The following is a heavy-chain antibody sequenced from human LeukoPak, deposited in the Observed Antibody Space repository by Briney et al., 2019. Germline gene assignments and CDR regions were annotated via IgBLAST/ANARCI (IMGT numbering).Heavy chain of an antibody. Sequence: GGSLRLSCAASGFTFSSYAMHWVRQAPGKGLEWVAVISYDGSNKYYADSVKGRFTISRDNSKNTLYLQMNSLRAEDTAVYYCARPLRAPPRPYYYYYGMDVWGQGTTVTVSS. CDR3: ARPLRAPPRPYYYYYGMDV. V-gene: IGHV3-30-3*01. CDR2: ISYDGSNK. CDR1: GFTFSSYA. D-gene: IGHD5/OR15-5a*01. J-gene: IGHJ6*02.